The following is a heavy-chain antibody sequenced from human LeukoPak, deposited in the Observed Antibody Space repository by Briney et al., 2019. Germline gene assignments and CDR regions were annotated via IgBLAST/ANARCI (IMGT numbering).Heavy chain of an antibody. CDR3: ARPIYGDSTLDY. Sequence: GASVKVSCKTSGYTLTNYGVSWVRQAPGQGLEWMGWVSGYNGNTNYAQKFQDRVTMTTATSTSTAYMELRSLRSDDTAVYYCARPIYGDSTLDYWGQGTLVTVSS. CDR1: GYTLTNYG. V-gene: IGHV1-18*01. CDR2: VSGYNGNT. D-gene: IGHD4-17*01. J-gene: IGHJ4*02.